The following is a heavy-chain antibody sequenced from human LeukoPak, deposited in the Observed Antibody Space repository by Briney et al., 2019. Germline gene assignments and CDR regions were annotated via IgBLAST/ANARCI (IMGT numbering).Heavy chain of an antibody. CDR1: GFTFRRYA. CDR3: AKDRGILQGWFDP. CDR2: ISSSGGST. Sequence: GGSLRLSCISSGFTFRRYAMSWVRQAPGKGLEWVSAISSSGGSTYNADCVKGRFTISRDNSKNTLYLQMNSLRAEDTAVYYCAKDRGILQGWFDPWGQGTLVTVSS. V-gene: IGHV3-23*01. J-gene: IGHJ5*02. D-gene: IGHD2-15*01.